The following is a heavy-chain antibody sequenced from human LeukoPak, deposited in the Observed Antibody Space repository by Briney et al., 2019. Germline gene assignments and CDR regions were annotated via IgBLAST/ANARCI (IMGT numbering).Heavy chain of an antibody. Sequence: GGSLRLSCVASGFIFSNYGMHWVRQAPGKGLEWVATVSFDGSDKYYADSVKGRFTVSRDNSKNMMYLQMSRLRGDDTAVYYCTKGTSGVVVTAIHLDNWGQGALVAVSS. J-gene: IGHJ4*02. CDR1: GFIFSNYG. V-gene: IGHV3-30*18. CDR2: VSFDGSDK. D-gene: IGHD2-21*02. CDR3: TKGTSGVVVTAIHLDN.